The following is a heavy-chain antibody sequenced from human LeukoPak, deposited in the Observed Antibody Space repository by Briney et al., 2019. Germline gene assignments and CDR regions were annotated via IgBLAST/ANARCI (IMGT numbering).Heavy chain of an antibody. CDR2: IHNSGGT. J-gene: IGHJ3*02. V-gene: IGHV4-59*02. CDR3: VRDWEGFNFDI. Sequence: SETLSLTCTVSGGSVRSYHWSWIRQSPGEGLEWIAYIHNSGGTRYNPSLQSRVTISVDTSKNQFSLKLRSVAAADTAVYYCVRDWEGFNFDIWGHGTMVTVSS. D-gene: IGHD1-26*01. CDR1: GGSVRSYH.